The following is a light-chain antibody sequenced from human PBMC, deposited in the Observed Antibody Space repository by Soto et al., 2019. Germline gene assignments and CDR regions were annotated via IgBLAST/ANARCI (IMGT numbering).Light chain of an antibody. Sequence: EIVLTQSPGTLSLSPGERATLSCRASQSVYNYLAWYQQKPGQAPRLLIYDASDRATGLPDRFSGSGSGTDFTLTISRLEPEDFAVYYCQQRSNWPLITFGQGTRLEIK. V-gene: IGKV3-11*01. CDR1: QSVYNY. J-gene: IGKJ5*01. CDR2: DAS. CDR3: QQRSNWPLIT.